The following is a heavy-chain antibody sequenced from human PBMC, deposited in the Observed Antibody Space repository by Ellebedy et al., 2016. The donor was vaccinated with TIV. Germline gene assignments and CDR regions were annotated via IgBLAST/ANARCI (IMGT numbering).Heavy chain of an antibody. Sequence: AASVKVSCKATGYTFTNYGMHWVRQAPGQRLEWMGWINTGNGDTSYSQRLQGRVTITRDTAASTDYMERSSLKSDDTAVYYCARGLASSGAPCWGQGTLVTVSS. J-gene: IGHJ4*02. CDR3: ARGLASSGAPC. CDR2: INTGNGDT. D-gene: IGHD2-8*02. V-gene: IGHV1-3*04. CDR1: GYTFTNYG.